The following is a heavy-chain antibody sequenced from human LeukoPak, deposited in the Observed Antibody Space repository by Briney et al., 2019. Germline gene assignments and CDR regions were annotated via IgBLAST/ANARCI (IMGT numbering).Heavy chain of an antibody. CDR2: INPHSGGT. CDR3: AREVAAAGGDAFDI. CDR1: GNTFTNYY. D-gene: IGHD2-2*01. Sequence: ASVKVSCKASGNTFTNYYMHWVRQAPGQGLEWMGWINPHSGGTKYAQKFQGRVTMTRDTSISTAYMELSRLTSDDTAVYYCAREVAAAGGDAFDIWGQGTMVTVSS. J-gene: IGHJ3*02. V-gene: IGHV1-2*02.